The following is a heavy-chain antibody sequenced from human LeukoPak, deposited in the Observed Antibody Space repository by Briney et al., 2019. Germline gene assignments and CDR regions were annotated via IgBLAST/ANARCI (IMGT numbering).Heavy chain of an antibody. J-gene: IGHJ4*02. CDR1: GFTFSDYY. Sequence: GGSLRLSCAASGFTFSDYYMSWIRQAPGKGLEWVSYISSSGSTIYYADSVKGRFTISRDNSKNTLYLQMNSLRAEDTAVYYCAKGGYSYGPPFFDYWGQGTLVTVSS. V-gene: IGHV3-11*01. D-gene: IGHD5-18*01. CDR2: ISSSGSTI. CDR3: AKGGYSYGPPFFDY.